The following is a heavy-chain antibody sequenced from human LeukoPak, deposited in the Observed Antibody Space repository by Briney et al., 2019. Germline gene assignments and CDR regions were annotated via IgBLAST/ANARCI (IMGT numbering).Heavy chain of an antibody. J-gene: IGHJ4*02. D-gene: IGHD6-19*01. CDR2: ISYDGSNK. V-gene: IGHV3-30*18. Sequence: GGSLRLSCAASGFTFSSYGMHWVRQAPGKGLERVAVISYDGSNKYYSDSVKGRFTISRDNSKNTLYLQMNSLRAEDTAVYYCAKDYRTGGWSSDHDYWGQGTLVTVSS. CDR3: AKDYRTGGWSSDHDY. CDR1: GFTFSSYG.